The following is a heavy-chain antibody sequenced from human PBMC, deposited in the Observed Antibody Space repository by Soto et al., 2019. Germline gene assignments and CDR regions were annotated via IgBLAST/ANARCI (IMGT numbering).Heavy chain of an antibody. J-gene: IGHJ3*02. CDR1: GGSFSDTY. V-gene: IGHV4-34*01. CDR3: AKVSWGDSSGPYDFDI. Sequence: SETLSLTCAVYGGSFSDTYWNWFRQPPGKGLEWIGEINHKTNTIYIPSLTSRFTISVDTSMNHFSLKLTSVTAADTAVYYCAKVSWGDSSGPYDFDIWGQGTMVT. D-gene: IGHD3-22*01. CDR2: INHKTNT.